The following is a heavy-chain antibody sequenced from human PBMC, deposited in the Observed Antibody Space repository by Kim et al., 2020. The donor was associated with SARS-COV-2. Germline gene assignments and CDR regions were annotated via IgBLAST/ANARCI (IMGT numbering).Heavy chain of an antibody. CDR3: AKTPQPHHDILTGYSLNWFDP. Sequence: GGSLRLSCAASGFTFSSYAMSWVRQAPGKGLEWVSAISGSGGSTYYADSVKGRFTISRDNSKNTLYLQMNSLRAEDTAVYYCAKTPQPHHDILTGYSLNWFDPWGQGTLVTVSS. J-gene: IGHJ5*02. V-gene: IGHV3-23*01. CDR1: GFTFSSYA. D-gene: IGHD3-9*01. CDR2: ISGSGGST.